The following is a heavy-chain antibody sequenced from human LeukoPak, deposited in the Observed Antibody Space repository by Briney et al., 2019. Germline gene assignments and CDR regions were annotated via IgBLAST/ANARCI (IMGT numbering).Heavy chain of an antibody. CDR3: ARLIAPPLDYGDYDDAFDI. CDR2: IYYSGST. CDR1: GGSISSSSYY. V-gene: IGHV4-39*01. Sequence: SETLSLTCTVSGGSISSSSYYWGWIRQPPGKGLEWIGRIYYSGSTYYNPSLKSRVTISVDTSKNQFSLKLSSVTAADTAVYYCARLIAPPLDYGDYDDAFDIWGQGTTVTVSS. D-gene: IGHD4-17*01. J-gene: IGHJ3*02.